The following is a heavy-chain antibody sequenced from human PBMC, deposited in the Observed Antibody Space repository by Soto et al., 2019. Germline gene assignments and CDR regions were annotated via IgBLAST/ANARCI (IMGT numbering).Heavy chain of an antibody. D-gene: IGHD2-21*02. V-gene: IGHV1-18*01. J-gene: IGHJ3*02. CDR3: VRRVVTTLGDAFDI. Sequence: QVQLVQSGPEVKKPGASVTLSCKASGYNFNNYGISWVRQAPGQGLGWMGWISGNNGNTTYGQEFQGRVSLTTDSSTSTAYMEMRSLRSDDTADYYCVRRVVTTLGDAFDIWGPGTRVTVSS. CDR2: ISGNNGNT. CDR1: GYNFNNYG.